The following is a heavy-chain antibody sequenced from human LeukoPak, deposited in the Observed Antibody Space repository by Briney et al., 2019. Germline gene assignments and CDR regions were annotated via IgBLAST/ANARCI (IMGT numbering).Heavy chain of an antibody. J-gene: IGHJ6*03. CDR1: GGSISSGSHY. V-gene: IGHV4-61*02. Sequence: PSETLSLTCTVSGGSISSGSHYWSWIRQPAGKGLEWIGRIYTSGSTNYNPSLKSRVTISVDTSKNQFSLKLSSVTAADTAVYYCAREHCSGGSCYSIYYYYYMDVWGKGTTVTVSS. CDR2: IYTSGST. CDR3: AREHCSGGSCYSIYYYYYMDV. D-gene: IGHD2-15*01.